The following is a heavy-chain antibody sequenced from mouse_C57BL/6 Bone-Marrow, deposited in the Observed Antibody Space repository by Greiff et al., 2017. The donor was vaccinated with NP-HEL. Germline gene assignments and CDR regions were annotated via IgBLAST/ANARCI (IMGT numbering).Heavy chain of an antibody. V-gene: IGHV1-5*01. CDR2: INPGNGDT. Sequence: EVKLVESGTVLARPGASVKMSCKTSGYTFTSYWMHWVKQRPGQGLEWLGAINPGNGDTSSNQKFKGKAKLTAVTSASTAYMELSSLTNEDSAVYYCTYGNYYYAMDYWGQGTSVTVSS. D-gene: IGHD2-1*01. CDR3: TYGNYYYAMDY. J-gene: IGHJ4*01. CDR1: GYTFTSYW.